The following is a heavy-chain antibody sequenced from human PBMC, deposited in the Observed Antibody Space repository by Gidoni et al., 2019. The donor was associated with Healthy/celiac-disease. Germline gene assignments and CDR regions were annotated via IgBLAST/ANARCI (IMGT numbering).Heavy chain of an antibody. Sequence: QVQLVQSGAEVKKPGSSVKVSCKASGGPFSSYAISWVRQAPGQGCEWMGRILPILGIANYAQKFQGRVTITADKSTSTAYMELSSLRAEDTAVYYRAGVNDYGGNAPDYGGQGTLVTVSS. CDR1: GGPFSSYA. D-gene: IGHD4-17*01. CDR2: ILPILGIA. J-gene: IGHJ4*02. CDR3: AGVNDYGGNAPDY. V-gene: IGHV1-69*04.